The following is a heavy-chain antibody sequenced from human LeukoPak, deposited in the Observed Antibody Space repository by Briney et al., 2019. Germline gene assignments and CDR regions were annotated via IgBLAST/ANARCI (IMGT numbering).Heavy chain of an antibody. V-gene: IGHV3-43*02. CDR2: INEDGGKT. Sequence: AGVSLRLSCAASGFSFDDYPMHWVRQAPGKGLEWVSLINEDGGKTFYADSVRGRFIISRDNSKNTLYLQMNSLRAEDTAVYYCARDRSPAGIFDFRGQGTLVTVSS. CDR3: ARDRSPAGIFDF. CDR1: GFSFDDYP. J-gene: IGHJ4*02. D-gene: IGHD6-19*01.